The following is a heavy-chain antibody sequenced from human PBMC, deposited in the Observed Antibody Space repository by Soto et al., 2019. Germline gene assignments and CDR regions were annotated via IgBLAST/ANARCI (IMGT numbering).Heavy chain of an antibody. V-gene: IGHV1-18*04. D-gene: IGHD4-17*01. CDR2: ISSLSGNT. Sequence: QVHLVQSETEVKEPGASVTVSCKTSHATFTGYTINWVRKAPGQGLEWLGWISSLSGNTYSARDFQGRLTMTTNTSATTAYMELRSRISDDTAVYFCARGTVTSGRGFGPWGQGTLVTVSS. J-gene: IGHJ5*02. CDR1: HATFTGYT. CDR3: ARGTVTSGRGFGP.